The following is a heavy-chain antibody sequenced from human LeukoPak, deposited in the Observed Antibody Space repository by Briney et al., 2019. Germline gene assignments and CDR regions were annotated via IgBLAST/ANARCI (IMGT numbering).Heavy chain of an antibody. CDR3: AKTARVPDY. CDR2: ISPSSHDI. Sequence: GGSLRLSCAASGFIFSDFYMSWVRQAAGKGLEYIAYISPSSHDIIYADSVKGRFTISRDNAKNSLYLQMNSLRAEDTAVYYCAKTARVPDYWGQGAQVTVSS. D-gene: IGHD6-6*01. V-gene: IGHV3-11*06. J-gene: IGHJ4*02. CDR1: GFIFSDFY.